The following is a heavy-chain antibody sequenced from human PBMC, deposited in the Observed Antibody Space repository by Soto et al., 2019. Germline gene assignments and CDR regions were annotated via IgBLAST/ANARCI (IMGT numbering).Heavy chain of an antibody. CDR1: GGTFSSYA. V-gene: IGHV1-69*13. Sequence: ASVKVSCKASGGTFSSYAISWVRQAPGQGLEWMGGIIPIFGTANYAQKFQGRVTITADESTSTAYMELSSLRSEDTAVCYCARSLVRGVIIKHYYYYVMDVWGQGTTVTVSS. CDR3: ARSLVRGVIIKHYYYYVMDV. CDR2: IIPIFGTA. D-gene: IGHD3-10*01. J-gene: IGHJ6*02.